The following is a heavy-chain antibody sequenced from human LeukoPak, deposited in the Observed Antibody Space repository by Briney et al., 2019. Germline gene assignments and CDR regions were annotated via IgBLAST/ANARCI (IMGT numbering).Heavy chain of an antibody. J-gene: IGHJ4*02. V-gene: IGHV4-39*07. D-gene: IGHD3-10*01. CDR3: ALTYYYNSGTYFDY. CDR1: GGSISSSSYY. CDR2: IHYSGST. Sequence: SETLSLTCTVSGGSISSSSYYWGWIRQPPGKGLEWVGSIHYSGSTYYNPSLKSRVTISVDTSKNQFSLKLSSVTAADTAVYYCALTYYYNSGTYFDYWGQGTLVTVSS.